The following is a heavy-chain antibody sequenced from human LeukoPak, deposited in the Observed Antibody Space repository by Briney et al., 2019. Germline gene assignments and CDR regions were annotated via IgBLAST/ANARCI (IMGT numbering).Heavy chain of an antibody. D-gene: IGHD5-12*01. V-gene: IGHV4-59*01. Sequence: SETLSLTCTVSGGSISSYYWSWIRQPPGKGLEWIGYITSSGYTNYNPSLRSRVTISLDTSKMQLSLGLSSVTAADTAVYFCARDFGYSTAGDHYYGMDVWGQGTTVSVSS. CDR1: GGSISSYY. CDR3: ARDFGYSTAGDHYYGMDV. J-gene: IGHJ6*02. CDR2: ITSSGYT.